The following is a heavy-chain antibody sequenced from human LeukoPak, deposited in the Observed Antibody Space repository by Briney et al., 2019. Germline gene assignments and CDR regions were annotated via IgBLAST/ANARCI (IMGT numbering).Heavy chain of an antibody. CDR3: AKDSAYNSRWYGSFDH. D-gene: IGHD6-13*01. V-gene: IGHV3-23*01. CDR1: GFIFSSYA. CDR2: ISGSGDTT. Sequence: GGSLRLSCAASGFIFSSYAMSWVRQAPGKGLEWVSPISGSGDTTYYADSVKGRFTISRDNSKNTLYLQMNSLRAEDTAVYYCAKDSAYNSRWYGSFDHWGQGTLVTVSS. J-gene: IGHJ4*02.